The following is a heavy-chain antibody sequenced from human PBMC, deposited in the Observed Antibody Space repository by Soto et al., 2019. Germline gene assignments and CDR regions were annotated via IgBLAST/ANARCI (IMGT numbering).Heavy chain of an antibody. CDR2: AYYRSRWYV. J-gene: IGHJ3*02. V-gene: IGHV6-1*01. CDR1: RDSVSSDSAA. Sequence: PSQTLSLTCAISRDSVSSDSAAWNWIRQSPSRGLEWLGRAYYRSRWYVDYAESVKSRITMKTDTSKNQLSLLLNSVTPEDTAVYYCARGNSGNYFNGAFHIWGQGTMVTVSS. D-gene: IGHD1-26*01. CDR3: ARGNSGNYFNGAFHI.